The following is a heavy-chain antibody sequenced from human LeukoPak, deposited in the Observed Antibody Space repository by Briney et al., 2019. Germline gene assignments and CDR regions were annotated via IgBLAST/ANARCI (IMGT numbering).Heavy chain of an antibody. V-gene: IGHV4-34*01. D-gene: IGHD3-22*01. Sequence: SETLSLTCAVYGESFSGYYWSWIRQSPGKGLEWIGEINHSGSTNYNPSLKSRVTISGDTSKNQFSLKLTSVTAADTAIYYCARHMRTYDSGAYLRPRRHYSYMDVWGRGTTVTISS. J-gene: IGHJ6*03. CDR2: INHSGST. CDR3: ARHMRTYDSGAYLRPRRHYSYMDV. CDR1: GESFSGYY.